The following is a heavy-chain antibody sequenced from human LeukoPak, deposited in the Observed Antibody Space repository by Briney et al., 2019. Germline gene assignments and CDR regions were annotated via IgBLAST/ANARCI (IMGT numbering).Heavy chain of an antibody. CDR1: GCSITQTNY. D-gene: IGHD1-20*01. V-gene: IGHV4-4*02. Sequence: PSGTLSLTCDVSGCSITQTNYWTWVRQPPGKGLEWIGDVNLQGGTNYNPSLLRRVAISVDTSANHVALQMTSVTAADTAVYYCARHLNLDSAYHWNPEVWFDPWGQGTLVIVSS. J-gene: IGHJ5*02. CDR2: VNLQGGT. CDR3: ARHLNLDSAYHWNPEVWFDP.